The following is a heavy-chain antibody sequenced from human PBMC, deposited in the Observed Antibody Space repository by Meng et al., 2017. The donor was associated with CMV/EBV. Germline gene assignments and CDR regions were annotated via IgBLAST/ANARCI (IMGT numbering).Heavy chain of an antibody. CDR1: GYTFTGYY. D-gene: IGHD6-6*01. CDR2: INPNSGGT. J-gene: IGHJ4*02. V-gene: IGHV1-2*02. Sequence: ASVKVSCKASGYTFTGYYMHWVRQAPGQGLEWMGWINPNSGGTNYAQKFQGRVTMTRDTSISTAYMELSRQRSDDTAVYYCARVREYSSSSEFDYWGQGTLVTVSS. CDR3: ARVREYSSSSEFDY.